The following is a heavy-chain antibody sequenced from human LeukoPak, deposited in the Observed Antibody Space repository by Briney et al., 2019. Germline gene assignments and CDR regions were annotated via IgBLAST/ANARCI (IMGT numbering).Heavy chain of an antibody. J-gene: IGHJ6*02. Sequence: PGGSLRLSCAASGFTFSSYAMSWVRQAPGKGLEWVSAISGSGGSTYYADSVKGRFTISRDNSKNTLYLQMNSLRAEDTAVYYCAKDARYYDILTGDRNIHYYGMDVWGQGTTVTVSS. CDR2: ISGSGGST. V-gene: IGHV3-23*01. CDR3: AKDARYYDILTGDRNIHYYGMDV. D-gene: IGHD3-9*01. CDR1: GFTFSSYA.